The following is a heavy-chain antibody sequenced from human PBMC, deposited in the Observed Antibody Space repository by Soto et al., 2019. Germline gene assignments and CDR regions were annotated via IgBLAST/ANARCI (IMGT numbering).Heavy chain of an antibody. CDR1: GFPFNTYA. J-gene: IGHJ6*02. D-gene: IGHD3-10*01. V-gene: IGHV3-23*01. CDR3: AKGRGGAYYYYGLDV. Sequence: EVQLLESEGGLVQPGESLTLSCAASGFPFNTYAMTWARRAPGKGLEWVSAISGSGATTYVADSVKGRFTISRDNSKDTLYLQMNSLRAEDTAIYYCAKGRGGAYYYYGLDVWGQGTTVTVSS. CDR2: ISGSGATT.